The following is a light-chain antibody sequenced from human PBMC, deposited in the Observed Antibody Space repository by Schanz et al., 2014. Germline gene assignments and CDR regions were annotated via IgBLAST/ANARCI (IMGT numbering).Light chain of an antibody. CDR3: SSFEGRHNWV. CDR1: SNDVGRYDY. J-gene: IGLJ3*02. CDR2: EVT. Sequence: QSVLTQPRSVSGSPGQSVTISCTGTSNDVGRYDYVSWYQQHPGKAPKLILFEVTKRPSGVPDRFSGSKSGDTASLTVSGLQAEDEATYYCSSFEGRHNWVFGGGTKVTVL. V-gene: IGLV2-8*01.